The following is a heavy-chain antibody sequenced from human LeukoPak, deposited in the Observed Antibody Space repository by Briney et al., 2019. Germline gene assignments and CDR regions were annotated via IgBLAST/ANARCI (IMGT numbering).Heavy chain of an antibody. CDR1: GFTFSSNA. V-gene: IGHV3-64D*06. Sequence: PGGSLRLSCSASGFTFSSNAMHWVRQAPGKGLEYVSSISGNGGSTYYAASVKGRFTISRDNSKRTLYLQMRSLRAEDTAVYYCVKPIVVVVAVANACDIWGQGTMVTVSS. CDR2: ISGNGGST. J-gene: IGHJ3*02. CDR3: VKPIVVVVAVANACDI. D-gene: IGHD2-15*01.